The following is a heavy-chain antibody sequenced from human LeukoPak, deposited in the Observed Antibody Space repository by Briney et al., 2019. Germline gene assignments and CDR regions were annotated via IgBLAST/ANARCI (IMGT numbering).Heavy chain of an antibody. Sequence: SETLSLTCDVYGGSFSGYYWSWIRQPPGKGLEWIGEINHSGSTNYNPSLKSRVTISVDTSKNQFSLKLSSVTAADTAVHYCARGIRLYCSSTSCYVGRGYYFDYWGQGTLVTVSS. CDR3: ARGIRLYCSSTSCYVGRGYYFDY. J-gene: IGHJ4*02. CDR1: GGSFSGYY. CDR2: INHSGST. D-gene: IGHD2-2*01. V-gene: IGHV4-34*01.